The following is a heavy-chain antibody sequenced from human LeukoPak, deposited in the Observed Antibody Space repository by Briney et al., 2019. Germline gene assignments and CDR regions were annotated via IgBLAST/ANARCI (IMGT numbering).Heavy chain of an antibody. V-gene: IGHV4-39*07. J-gene: IGHJ5*02. D-gene: IGHD4-17*01. CDR1: GGSISSSSYY. CDR2: INYSGST. CDR3: ARTRLRTNWFDP. Sequence: SETLSLTCTVSGGSISSSSYYWGWIRQPPGKGLEWMGSINYSGSTYHNPSLKSRVTISVDTSKNQFSLKLSSVTAADTAVYYCARTRLRTNWFDPWGQGTLVTVSS.